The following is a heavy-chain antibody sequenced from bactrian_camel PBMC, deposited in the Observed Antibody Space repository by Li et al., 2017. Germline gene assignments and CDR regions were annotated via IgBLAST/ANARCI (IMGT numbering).Heavy chain of an antibody. CDR3: AADNVNLQLARHYSY. V-gene: IGHV3S1*01. D-gene: IGHD7*01. Sequence: HVQLVESGGGSVQAGGSLRLSCVWSGYTYSTFCMAWFRQAPGKEREGVARIATGSGNTYYADSVKGRFTISQDNAKNTVYLQMDNQKPEDTGMYYCAADNVNLQLARHYSYWGQGTQVTVS. CDR1: GYTYSTFC. J-gene: IGHJ4*01. CDR2: IATGSGNT.